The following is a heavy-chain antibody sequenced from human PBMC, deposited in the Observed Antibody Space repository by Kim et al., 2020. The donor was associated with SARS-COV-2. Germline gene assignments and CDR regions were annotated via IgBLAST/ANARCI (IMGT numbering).Heavy chain of an antibody. Sequence: SETLSLTCTVSGDSISNGDYYWTWIRQSPGKGLEWIGYIYYSGITYYNPSLKSRVTISIDTSKNQFSLNLSSVTAADTAVYYCARGAGSPSYNKFAYWGQGTLVIVSS. D-gene: IGHD1-1*01. CDR3: ARGAGSPSYNKFAY. CDR1: GDSISNGDYY. J-gene: IGHJ4*02. CDR2: IYYSGIT. V-gene: IGHV4-30-4*01.